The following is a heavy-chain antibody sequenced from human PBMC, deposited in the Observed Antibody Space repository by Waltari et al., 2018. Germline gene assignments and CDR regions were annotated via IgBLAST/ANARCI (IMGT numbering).Heavy chain of an antibody. CDR3: ALMSSSWPSKLDY. V-gene: IGHV3-23*01. CDR2: ISGSGGST. CDR1: GFTFSSYA. Sequence: EVQLLESGGGLVQPGGSLRLSCAASGFTFSSYAMSWVRQAPGKGLEWVSAISGSGGSTYYADSVKGRFTISRDNSKNTLYLQMNSLRAEDTAVYYCALMSSSWPSKLDYWGQGTLVTVSS. D-gene: IGHD6-13*01. J-gene: IGHJ4*02.